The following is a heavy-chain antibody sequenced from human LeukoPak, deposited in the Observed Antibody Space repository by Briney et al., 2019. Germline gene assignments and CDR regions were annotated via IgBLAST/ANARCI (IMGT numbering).Heavy chain of an antibody. CDR3: AKDQYSSGWSFDY. D-gene: IGHD6-19*01. CDR2: IRYDGSNK. J-gene: IGHJ4*02. CDR1: GFTFSSYG. Sequence: GGSLRLSCAASGFTFSSYGMHWVRQAPGKGLEWVAFIRYDGSNKYFADSVKGRFTISRDNSKNTLYLQMNSLRAEDTAVYYCAKDQYSSGWSFDYWGQGTLVTVSS. V-gene: IGHV3-30*02.